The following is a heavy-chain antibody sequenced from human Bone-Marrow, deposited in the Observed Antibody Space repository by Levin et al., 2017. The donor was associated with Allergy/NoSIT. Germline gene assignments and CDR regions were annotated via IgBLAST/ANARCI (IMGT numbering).Heavy chain of an antibody. CDR2: ISYDGSNK. Sequence: GGSLRLSCAASGFTFSSYAMHWVRQAPGKGLEWVAVISYDGSNKYYADSVKGRFTISRDNSKNTLYLQMNSLRAEDTAVYYCARAGLTDPWGQGTLVTVSS. CDR1: GFTFSSYA. CDR3: ARAGLTDP. V-gene: IGHV3-30*04. J-gene: IGHJ5*02.